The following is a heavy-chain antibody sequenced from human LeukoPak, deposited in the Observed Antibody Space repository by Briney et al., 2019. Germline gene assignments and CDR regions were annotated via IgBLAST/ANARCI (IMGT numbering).Heavy chain of an antibody. CDR3: ARDQGIAAAAYYYYYGMDV. J-gene: IGHJ6*02. D-gene: IGHD6-13*01. CDR1: GFTFSSYS. CDR2: ISSSGSTI. V-gene: IGHV3-48*01. Sequence: GGSLRLSCAASGFTFSSYSINWVRQAPGQGLEWVSYISSSGSTIYYADSVKGRFTISRDNAKNSLYLQMNSLRAEDTAVYYCARDQGIAAAAYYYYYGMDVWGQGTTVTVSS.